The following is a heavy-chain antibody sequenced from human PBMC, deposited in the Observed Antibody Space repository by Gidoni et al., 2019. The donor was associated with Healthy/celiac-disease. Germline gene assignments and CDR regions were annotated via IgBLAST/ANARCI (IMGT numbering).Heavy chain of an antibody. V-gene: IGHV4-39*01. CDR2: ISYSGST. CDR3: ARHGGGVFLRTYYYYMDV. D-gene: IGHD3-16*01. CDR1: GGSISSSSYY. Sequence: ESGPGLVKPSETLSLTCTVSGGSISSSSYYWGWIRQPPGKGLEWIGSISYSGSTYYNPSLKSRVTISVDTSKNQFSLKLSSVTAADTAVYYCARHGGGVFLRTYYYYMDVWGKGTTVTVSS. J-gene: IGHJ6*03.